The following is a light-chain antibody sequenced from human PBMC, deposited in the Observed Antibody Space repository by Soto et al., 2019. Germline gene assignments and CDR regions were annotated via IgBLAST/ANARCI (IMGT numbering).Light chain of an antibody. J-gene: IGLJ1*01. CDR2: EAT. V-gene: IGLV2-23*01. CDR3: SSYAGSYTEV. CDR1: SSDVGSYNV. Sequence: QSVLTQPASVSGSPGQSITISCTGTSSDVGSYNVVSWYQQHPGKAPQLMIYEATKRPSGVSDRFSGSKSGNTASLTIPGLQAEDEADYYCSSYAGSYTEVFGTGTKVTVL.